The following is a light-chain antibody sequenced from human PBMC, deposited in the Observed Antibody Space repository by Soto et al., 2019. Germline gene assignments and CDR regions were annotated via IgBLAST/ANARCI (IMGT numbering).Light chain of an antibody. CDR3: QQHGNSPWT. V-gene: IGKV3-20*01. Sequence: EIVLTQSPGTLSLSPGERATLSCRASQSVSTTYVAWYQQKPVQAPRLLIYGASSRATGIPDRFSGSGSGTDFTLTISRLEPDDFAVYYCQQHGNSPWTFGQGTKVDIK. J-gene: IGKJ1*01. CDR1: QSVSTTY. CDR2: GAS.